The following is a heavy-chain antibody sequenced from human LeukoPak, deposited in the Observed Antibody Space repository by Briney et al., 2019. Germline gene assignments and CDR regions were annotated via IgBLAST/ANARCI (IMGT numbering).Heavy chain of an antibody. CDR2: IWYDGSNQ. CDR1: GFTFSSYE. J-gene: IGHJ4*02. D-gene: IGHD2-2*01. V-gene: IGHV3-33*08. CDR3: TRFNMYPGVTSWYLDY. Sequence: GGSLRLSCAASGFTFSSYEMNWVRQAPGKGLEWVAVIWYDGSNQNYADSVKGRFTISRDNSKNTLYVQMNSLRAEDTAVYYCTRFNMYPGVTSWYLDYWGQGTLVTVSS.